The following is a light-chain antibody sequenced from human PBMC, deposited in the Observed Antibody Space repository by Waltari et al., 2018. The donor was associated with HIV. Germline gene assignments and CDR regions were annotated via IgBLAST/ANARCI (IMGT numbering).Light chain of an antibody. V-gene: IGLV1-40*01. J-gene: IGLJ1*01. CDR2: GDS. CDR3: QSYDSSLSGYV. CDR1: SSNIGAGYD. Sequence: QSVLTQPPSVSGAPGQRVTIPCPGSSSNIGAGYDAPWYQQLPGTAPKLPVYGDSHRPPGVPDRLVGAKSGTSASLAGTALQEEDGPDYDGQSYDSSLSGYVCGTGTKGTVL.